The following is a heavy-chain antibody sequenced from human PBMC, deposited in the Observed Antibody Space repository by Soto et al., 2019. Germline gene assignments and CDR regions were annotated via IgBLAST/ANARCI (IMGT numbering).Heavy chain of an antibody. CDR1: GGSISGTTYS. J-gene: IGHJ4*02. D-gene: IGHD6-13*01. CDR3: ARGQGAAAGHSNFDY. CDR2: IYDSGNT. Sequence: QLQLQESGSGLVKPSQTLSLTCAVSGGSISGTTYSWGWIRQPPGKGLEWIGYIYDSGNTYYNPYPKSQFSISVDRSKNQFSLKLSSVTAADTAVYYCARGQGAAAGHSNFDYWGQGALVTVSS. V-gene: IGHV4-30-2*01.